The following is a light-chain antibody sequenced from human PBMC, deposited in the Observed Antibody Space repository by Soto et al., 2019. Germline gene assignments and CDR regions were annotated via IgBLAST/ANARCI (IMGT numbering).Light chain of an antibody. CDR1: QSIKSK. V-gene: IGKV1-39*01. CDR3: QQSFRTPFT. CDR2: AAS. Sequence: DIQMTQSPSSLSASVGDKVTITCRASQSIKSKLNWYQQKPRKAPELLIHAASSLQSGVPPRFSGSGDGTDFTLTISSLQPEDFATYYCQQSFRTPFTFGAGTKVDIK. J-gene: IGKJ4*01.